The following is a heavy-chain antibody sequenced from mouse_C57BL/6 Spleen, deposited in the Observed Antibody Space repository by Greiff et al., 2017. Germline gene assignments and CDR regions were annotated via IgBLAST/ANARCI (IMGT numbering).Heavy chain of an antibody. Sequence: VQLQQPGAELVMPGASVKLSCKASGYTFTSYWMHWVKQRPGQGLEWIGEIDPSDSYTNYNQKFKGKSTLTVDKSSSTASMQLSSLTSEDSAVYYCARRDYGSSYDAMDYWGQGTSVTVSS. D-gene: IGHD1-1*01. V-gene: IGHV1-69*01. CDR1: GYTFTSYW. CDR2: IDPSDSYT. J-gene: IGHJ4*01. CDR3: ARRDYGSSYDAMDY.